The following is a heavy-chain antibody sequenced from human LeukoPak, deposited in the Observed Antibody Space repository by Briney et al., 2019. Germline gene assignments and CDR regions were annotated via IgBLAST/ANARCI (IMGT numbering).Heavy chain of an antibody. D-gene: IGHD3-10*01. J-gene: IGHJ4*02. CDR2: ISSSGSTI. CDR3: AKIPYGSGSYYTDY. V-gene: IGHV3-48*03. CDR1: GFTFSSYE. Sequence: GGSLRLSCAASGFTFSSYEMNWVRQAPGKGLEWVSYISSSGSTIYYADSVKGRFTISRDNAKNTLYLQMNSLRAEDTAVYYCAKIPYGSGSYYTDYWGQGTLVTVSS.